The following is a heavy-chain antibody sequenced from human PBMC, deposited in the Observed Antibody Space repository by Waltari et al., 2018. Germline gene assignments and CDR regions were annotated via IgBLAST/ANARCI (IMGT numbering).Heavy chain of an antibody. Sequence: EVQVLESGGDLVPPGGSLRLSCAASGFPFRQYAMNWTRQAPGKGLEWVSSIGASGRDTYYPDSVRGRFTISRDNSRDMVFLQISSLRAEDTAIYYCVRPRAVVGPHGFDIWGQGTMVTVSS. J-gene: IGHJ3*02. CDR3: VRPRAVVGPHGFDI. CDR1: GFPFRQYA. CDR2: IGASGRDT. D-gene: IGHD2-15*01. V-gene: IGHV3-23*01.